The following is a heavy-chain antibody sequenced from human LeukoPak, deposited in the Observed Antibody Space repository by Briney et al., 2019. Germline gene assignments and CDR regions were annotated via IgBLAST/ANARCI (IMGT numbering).Heavy chain of an antibody. V-gene: IGHV3-23*01. J-gene: IGHJ4*02. D-gene: IGHD3-22*01. CDR2: ISGSGDTT. CDR1: GFTFSSYA. Sequence: PGGSLRLSCAASGFTFSSYAMNWVRQSPGKGLEWVSTISGSGDTTFYAASVKGRFTVSRDNSKNTLYLQMNSLRAEDTAVYYCAKDLDSSGYYIFDYWGQGTLVTVSS. CDR3: AKDLDSSGYYIFDY.